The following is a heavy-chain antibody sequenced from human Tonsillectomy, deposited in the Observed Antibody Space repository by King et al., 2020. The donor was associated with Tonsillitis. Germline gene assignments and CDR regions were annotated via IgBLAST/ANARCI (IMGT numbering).Heavy chain of an antibody. CDR1: GFTFSSYW. J-gene: IGHJ4*02. CDR3: ARGRGYSGYNPF. V-gene: IGHV3-7*01. Sequence: VQLVESGGGLVQPGGSLRLSCAASGFTFSSYWMSWVRQAPRKGLEWVANIKQDGSEKNYVDPVRGRFTISRDNAKNSLYLQMNSLRAEDTAVYYCARGRGYSGYNPFWGQGTLVTVSS. CDR2: IKQDGSEK. D-gene: IGHD5-12*01.